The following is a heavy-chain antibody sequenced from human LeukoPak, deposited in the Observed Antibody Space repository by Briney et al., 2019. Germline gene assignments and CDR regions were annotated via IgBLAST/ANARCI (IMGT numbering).Heavy chain of an antibody. D-gene: IGHD4-23*01. J-gene: IGHJ4*02. Sequence: ASVKVSCKASGYTFTGYYIHWVRQAPGQGLEWMGWINPNSGGTNYAQKFQGRVTMTRDTSISTAYMELSRLRSDDTAVYYCARDPPNLNYGGKKGGDDYWGQGTLVTVSS. V-gene: IGHV1-2*02. CDR2: INPNSGGT. CDR1: GYTFTGYY. CDR3: ARDPPNLNYGGKKGGDDY.